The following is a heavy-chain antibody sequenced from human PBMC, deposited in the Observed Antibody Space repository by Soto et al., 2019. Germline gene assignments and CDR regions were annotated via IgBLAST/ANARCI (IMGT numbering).Heavy chain of an antibody. CDR1: GGSVSSGSYY. CDR3: ARGIEGWYQGRYYYGMDV. V-gene: IGHV4-61*01. CDR2: IYYSGST. J-gene: IGHJ6*02. Sequence: QVQLQESGPGLVKPSETLSLTRTVSGGSVSSGSYYWSWIRQPPGKGLEWIGYIYYSGSTNYNPALKSRVTISVDTSKNPFSLKLSSVTAADTAVYYCARGIEGWYQGRYYYGMDVWGQGTTVTVSS. D-gene: IGHD6-19*01.